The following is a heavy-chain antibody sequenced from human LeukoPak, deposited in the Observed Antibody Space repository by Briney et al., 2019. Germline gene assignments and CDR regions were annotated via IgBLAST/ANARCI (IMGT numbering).Heavy chain of an antibody. Sequence: GGSLRLSCAASGFIFSNYWMHWVRQVPGKGLVWVSRINTDGSTTSYADSLKGRFTISRDNAKNMVYLQMNSLRAEDTAVYYCAKGTSSSPGQWGQGTLVTVSS. CDR1: GFIFSNYW. J-gene: IGHJ4*02. D-gene: IGHD6-6*01. CDR2: INTDGSTT. CDR3: AKGTSSSPGQ. V-gene: IGHV3-74*01.